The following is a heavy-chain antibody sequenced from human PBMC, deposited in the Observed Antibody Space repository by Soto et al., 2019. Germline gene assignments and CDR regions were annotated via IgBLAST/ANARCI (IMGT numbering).Heavy chain of an antibody. CDR1: GGTFSNYA. V-gene: IGHV1-69*12. CDR2: IIPLFGTT. CDR3: ATSPYSYDTSGYLDY. D-gene: IGHD3-22*01. Sequence: QVQLVQSGAEVKKPGSSVTVSCRASGGTFSNYAINWVRQAPGQGLEWMAGIIPLFGTTHYAQKFQGRVTITADESTSTAYMELTSLRSEDTAVFYCATSPYSYDTSGYLDYWGQGTLVTVSS. J-gene: IGHJ4*02.